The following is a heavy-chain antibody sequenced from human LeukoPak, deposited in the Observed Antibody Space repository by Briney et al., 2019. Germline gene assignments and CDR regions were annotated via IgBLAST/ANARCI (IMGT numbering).Heavy chain of an antibody. J-gene: IGHJ4*02. Sequence: SETLSLTCTVSGGSLSSYYWTWIRQPPGKGLEWIGYIYYTGSTSYNPSLKNRVTISVDTSKNQFSLKLSSVTAADTAVYYCARDSDYSNHEGYFDYWGQGTLVTVSS. CDR2: IYYTGST. D-gene: IGHD4-11*01. CDR3: ARDSDYSNHEGYFDY. V-gene: IGHV4-59*12. CDR1: GGSLSSYY.